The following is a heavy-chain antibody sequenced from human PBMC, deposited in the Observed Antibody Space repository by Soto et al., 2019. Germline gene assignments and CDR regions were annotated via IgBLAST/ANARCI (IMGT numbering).Heavy chain of an antibody. CDR2: IDPGDSKT. J-gene: IGHJ6*02. CDR3: ARRIAAAGGCYYYAFDV. CDR1: GYNFYTYW. D-gene: IGHD6-13*01. V-gene: IGHV5-10-1*01. Sequence: PGESLKISCKGSGYNFYTYWINWVRQMPGKGLEWMGRIDPGDSKTKYSPSLEGHITISVDKSINTTYLQWRSLKASDTAIYYCARRIAAAGGCYYYAFDVWGQGTAVTVSS.